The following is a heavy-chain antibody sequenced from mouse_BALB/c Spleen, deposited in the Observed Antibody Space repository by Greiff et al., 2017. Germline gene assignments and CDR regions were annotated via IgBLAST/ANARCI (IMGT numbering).Heavy chain of an antibody. V-gene: IGHV5-6-3*01. Sequence: EVKLVESGGGLVQPGGSLKLSCAASGFTFSSYGMSWVRQTPDKRLELVATINSNGGSTYYPDSVKGRFTISRDNAKNTLYLQMSSLKSEDTAMYYCARDYYGSSYGYFDVWGAGTTVTVSS. D-gene: IGHD1-1*01. J-gene: IGHJ1*01. CDR2: INSNGGST. CDR3: ARDYYGSSYGYFDV. CDR1: GFTFSSYG.